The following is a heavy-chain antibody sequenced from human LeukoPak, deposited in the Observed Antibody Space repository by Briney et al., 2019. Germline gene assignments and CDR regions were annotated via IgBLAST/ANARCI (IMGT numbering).Heavy chain of an antibody. CDR2: ITRGSTPI. CDR1: GFAFSTYT. V-gene: IGHV3-21*01. Sequence: GGSLRLSCAASGFAFSTYTMNWVRQAPGMGLEWVSSITRGSTPIYYADSVKGRFTVSRDDAKNSLLLQMNSLRAEDTAVYYCARDRSPSWASDYWGQGTLVTVSS. CDR3: ARDRSPSWASDY. J-gene: IGHJ4*02. D-gene: IGHD2-2*01.